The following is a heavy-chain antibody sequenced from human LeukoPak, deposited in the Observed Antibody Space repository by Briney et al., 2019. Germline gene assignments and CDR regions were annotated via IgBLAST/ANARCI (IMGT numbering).Heavy chain of an antibody. V-gene: IGHV3-30-3*01. Sequence: GGSLRLSCAASGFTFSSYAMHWVRQAPGKGLEWVAVISYDGSNKYYADSVKGRFTISRDNSKNTLYLQMNSLRAEDTAVYYCARDHGEMATITDYFDYWGQGTLVTVSS. CDR3: ARDHGEMATITDYFDY. CDR2: ISYDGSNK. J-gene: IGHJ4*02. CDR1: GFTFSSYA. D-gene: IGHD5-24*01.